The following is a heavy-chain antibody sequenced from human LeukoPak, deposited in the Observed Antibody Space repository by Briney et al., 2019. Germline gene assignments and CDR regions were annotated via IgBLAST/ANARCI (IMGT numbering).Heavy chain of an antibody. Sequence: SETQSLTCTVSGGSISSGSYYWSWIRQPAGKGLEWIGRIYTSGSTNYNPSLKSRVTISVDTSKNQFSLKLSSVTAADTAVYYCARDQRSGGNVNWFDPWGQGTLVTVSS. CDR1: GGSISSGSYY. D-gene: IGHD4-23*01. J-gene: IGHJ5*02. CDR3: ARDQRSGGNVNWFDP. V-gene: IGHV4-61*02. CDR2: IYTSGST.